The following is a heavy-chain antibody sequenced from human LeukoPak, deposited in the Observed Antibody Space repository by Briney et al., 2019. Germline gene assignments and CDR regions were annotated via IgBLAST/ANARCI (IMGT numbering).Heavy chain of an antibody. J-gene: IGHJ4*02. V-gene: IGHV3-7*01. Sequence: GGSLRLSCAASGFTFSSYWMSWVRQAPGKGLEWVANIKQDGSEKYYVDSVKGRFTISRDNAKNSLYLQMNSLRAEDTAVYYCAREASPAGYDSSGYYSYYYFDYWGQGTLVTVSS. D-gene: IGHD3-22*01. CDR3: AREASPAGYDSSGYYSYYYFDY. CDR2: IKQDGSEK. CDR1: GFTFSSYW.